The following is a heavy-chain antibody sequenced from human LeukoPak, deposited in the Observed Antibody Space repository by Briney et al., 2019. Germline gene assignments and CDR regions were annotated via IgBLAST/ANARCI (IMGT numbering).Heavy chain of an antibody. D-gene: IGHD2-2*01. CDR3: ARQTVYCSSTSCYYYYYYMDV. J-gene: IGHJ6*03. V-gene: IGHV4-61*02. CDR1: GGSISSGSYY. Sequence: PSETRSLTCTVAGGSISSGSYYWSWIRQPAVNGLEWIGRIYTSGSTNYNPSLKSRVTISVATSKNPFSLKLSSVTAADTAVYYCARQTVYCSSTSCYYYYYYMDVWGKGTTVTVSS. CDR2: IYTSGST.